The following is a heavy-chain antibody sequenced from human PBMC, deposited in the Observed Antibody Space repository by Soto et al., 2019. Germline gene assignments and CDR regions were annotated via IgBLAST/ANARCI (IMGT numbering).Heavy chain of an antibody. CDR2: ISHNGGRT. Sequence: PGGSLRLSCVASGFTFSNKAMTWVRQAPGKGLEWVSVISHNGGRTIYADSVKGRFTISRDNSKNTLYLQMNSLGAEDTALYYCASRPDNWDLGPLDFWGQGTLVTVSS. V-gene: IGHV3-23*01. J-gene: IGHJ4*02. D-gene: IGHD1-1*01. CDR1: GFTFSNKA. CDR3: ASRPDNWDLGPLDF.